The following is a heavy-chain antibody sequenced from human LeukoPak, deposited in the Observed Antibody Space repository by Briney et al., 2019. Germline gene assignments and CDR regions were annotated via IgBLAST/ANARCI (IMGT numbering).Heavy chain of an antibody. Sequence: DSVKGRFTISRDNSKNTLYLQMNSLRAEDTAVYYCAREAVAGTYYFDYWGQGTLVTVSS. V-gene: IGHV3-30*01. CDR3: AREAVAGTYYFDY. D-gene: IGHD6-19*01. J-gene: IGHJ4*02.